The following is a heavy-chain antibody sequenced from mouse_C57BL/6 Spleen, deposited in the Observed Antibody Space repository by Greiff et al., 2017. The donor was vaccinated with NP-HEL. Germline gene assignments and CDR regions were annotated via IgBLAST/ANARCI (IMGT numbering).Heavy chain of an antibody. D-gene: IGHD2-1*01. V-gene: IGHV1-26*01. CDR1: GYTFTDYY. CDR2: INPNNGGT. J-gene: IGHJ4*01. Sequence: VQLQQSGPELVKPGASVKISCKASGYTFTDYYMNWVKQSHGKSLEWIGDINPNNGGTSYNQKFKGKATLTVDKSSSTAYMELRSLTSEDSAVYYCAHGNYYYYAMGYWGQGTSVTVSS. CDR3: AHGNYYYYAMGY.